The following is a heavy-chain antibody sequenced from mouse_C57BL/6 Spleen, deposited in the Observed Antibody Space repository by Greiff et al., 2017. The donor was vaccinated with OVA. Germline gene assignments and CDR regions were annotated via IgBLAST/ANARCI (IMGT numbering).Heavy chain of an antibody. CDR3: ARSLLGTGAMDY. CDR1: GYAFSSSW. CDR2: IYPGDGDT. V-gene: IGHV1-82*01. J-gene: IGHJ4*01. D-gene: IGHD4-1*01. Sequence: QVQLQQSGPELVKPGASVKISCKASGYAFSSSWMNWVKQRPGKGLEWIGRIYPGDGDTNYNGKFKGKATLTADKSSSTAYMQLSSLTSEDSAVYVCARSLLGTGAMDYWGQGTSVTVSS.